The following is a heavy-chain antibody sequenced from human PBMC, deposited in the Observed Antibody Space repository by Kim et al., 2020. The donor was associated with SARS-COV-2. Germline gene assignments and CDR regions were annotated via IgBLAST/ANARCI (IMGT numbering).Heavy chain of an antibody. Sequence: SETLSLTCTVSGGSISSGGYYWSWIRQHPGKGLEWIGYIYYSGSTYYNPSLKSRVTISVDTSKNQFSLKLSSVTAADTAVYYCARARAIFGVVMGWFDPWGQGTPVTVSS. CDR1: GGSISSGGYY. CDR2: IYYSGST. V-gene: IGHV4-31*03. CDR3: ARARAIFGVVMGWFDP. D-gene: IGHD3-3*01. J-gene: IGHJ5*02.